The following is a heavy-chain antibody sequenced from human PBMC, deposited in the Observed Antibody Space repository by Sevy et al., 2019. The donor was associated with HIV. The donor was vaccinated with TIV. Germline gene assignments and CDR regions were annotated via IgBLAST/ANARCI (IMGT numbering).Heavy chain of an antibody. V-gene: IGHV3-7*01. J-gene: IGHJ4*01. CDR2: IKSDGSDK. Sequence: GGSLRLSCAASGFTFSIYYMTWARQAPGKGLEWVANIKSDGSDKYYVDSVKGRFTISRDNAKNSLYLQMNSLTAEDTAVYCGARYGGYIDHWGHGTLVTVSS. CDR3: ARYGGYIDH. D-gene: IGHD2-15*01. CDR1: GFTFSIYY.